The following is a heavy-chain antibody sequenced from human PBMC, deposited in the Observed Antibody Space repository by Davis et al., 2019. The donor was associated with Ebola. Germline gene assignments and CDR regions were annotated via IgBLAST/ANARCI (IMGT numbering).Heavy chain of an antibody. CDR3: ARGPLNRYYYYYMDV. Sequence: ASVKVSCKASGYTFTSYGISWVRQAPGQGLEWMGWISAYNGNTNYAQKLQGRVTMTTDTSTSTAYMELRSLRSDDTAVYYCARGPLNRYYYYYMDVWGKGTTVTVSS. CDR1: GYTFTSYG. J-gene: IGHJ6*03. CDR2: ISAYNGNT. V-gene: IGHV1-18*04.